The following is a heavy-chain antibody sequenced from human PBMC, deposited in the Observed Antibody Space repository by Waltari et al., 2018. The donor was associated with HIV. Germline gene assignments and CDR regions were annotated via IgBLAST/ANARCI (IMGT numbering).Heavy chain of an antibody. J-gene: IGHJ5*02. D-gene: IGHD2-2*01. CDR1: GYMFTGHY. V-gene: IGHV1-2*02. Sequence: QVHLVQSGPEVKKPGASMKVSCKASGYMFTGHYMHWLRQAPGQGLEWMVWINPISGGTNYAQTLQGRVTMTRDASINTVYMELKSLRYDDTAMYYCARESGYQLVRWLDPWGQGTRVTVSS. CDR3: ARESGYQLVRWLDP. CDR2: INPISGGT.